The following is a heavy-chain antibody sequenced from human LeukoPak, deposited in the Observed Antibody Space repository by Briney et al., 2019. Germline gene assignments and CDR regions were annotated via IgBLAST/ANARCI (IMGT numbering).Heavy chain of an antibody. CDR2: TSGSGGNT. CDR1: GFTLRSYD. CDR3: AKESSGYDFDY. J-gene: IGHJ4*02. D-gene: IGHD5-12*01. Sequence: GGSLRLSCAASGFTLRSYDTSWVRQAPGKGLEWVAATSGSGGNTYYADSVKGRFTISRDNSKNTLYLQMNSLRAEDTAVYYCAKESSGYDFDYWGQGTLVTVSS. V-gene: IGHV3-23*01.